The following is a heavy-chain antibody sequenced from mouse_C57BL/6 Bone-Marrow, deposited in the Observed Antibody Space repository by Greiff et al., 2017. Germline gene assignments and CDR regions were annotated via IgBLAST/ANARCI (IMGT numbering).Heavy chain of an antibody. CDR1: GFNIKDDY. CDR2: IDPENGDT. Sequence: EVKLVESGAELVRPGASVKLSCTASGFNIKDDYMHWVKQRPEQGLEWIGWIDPENGDTEYASKFQGKATITAETSSNTAYLQLSSLTSEDTAVYYCTTGHYYYWGQGTTLTVSS. J-gene: IGHJ2*01. D-gene: IGHD1-1*01. V-gene: IGHV14-4*01. CDR3: TTGHYYY.